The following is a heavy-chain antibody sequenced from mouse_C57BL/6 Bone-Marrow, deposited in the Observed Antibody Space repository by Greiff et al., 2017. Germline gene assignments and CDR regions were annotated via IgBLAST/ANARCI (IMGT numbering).Heavy chain of an antibody. CDR3: VRQGDYEGFAY. J-gene: IGHJ3*01. CDR1: GFSFNTYA. CDR2: IRSKSNNYAT. V-gene: IGHV10-1*01. D-gene: IGHD2-4*01. Sequence: EVQLQESGGGLVQPKGSLKLSCAASGFSFNTYAMNWVRQAPGKGLEWVARIRSKSNNYATYYADSVKDRFTISRDDSESMLYLQMNNLKTEDTAMYYCVRQGDYEGFAYWGQGTLVTVSA.